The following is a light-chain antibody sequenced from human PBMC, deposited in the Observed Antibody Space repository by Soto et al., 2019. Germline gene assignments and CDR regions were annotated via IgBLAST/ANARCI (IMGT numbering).Light chain of an antibody. J-gene: IGKJ1*01. CDR1: PSGSNTY. Sequence: VLTPTAGTLSLSPGERATLSCRASPSGSNTYLPRSQHKPGQPPSLLIYGPPNRAAGIPVRFTGSGSGPDLTPTISRLEAEDFAVYYLQQYGSSGTFGQVTKVDIK. CDR2: GPP. CDR3: QQYGSSGT. V-gene: IGKV3-20*01.